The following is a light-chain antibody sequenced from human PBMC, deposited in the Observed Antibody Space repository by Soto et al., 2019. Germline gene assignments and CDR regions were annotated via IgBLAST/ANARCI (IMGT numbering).Light chain of an antibody. Sequence: QSALTQPASVSGSPGQSITISCTGTSSDIGGYKYVSWYQQYPGKAPKLMIYEVSNRPSGVSNRFPGSKSGDTASLTISGHQGEDEADYYCSSHTSSNTWVFGGGTKVTVL. CDR2: EVS. CDR3: SSHTSSNTWV. J-gene: IGLJ3*02. V-gene: IGLV2-14*01. CDR1: SSDIGGYKY.